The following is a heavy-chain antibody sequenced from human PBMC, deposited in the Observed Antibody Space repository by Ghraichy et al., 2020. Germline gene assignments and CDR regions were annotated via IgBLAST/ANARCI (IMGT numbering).Heavy chain of an antibody. CDR2: IKQDGSEK. Sequence: SCAASGFTFSSYWMSWVRQAPGKGLEWVANIKQDGSEKYYVDSVKGRFTISRDNAKNSLYLQMNSLRAEDTAVYYCASCSSTSCYGGEYFDYWGQGTLVTVSS. CDR3: ASCSSTSCYGGEYFDY. V-gene: IGHV3-7*03. J-gene: IGHJ4*02. CDR1: GFTFSSYW. D-gene: IGHD2-2*01.